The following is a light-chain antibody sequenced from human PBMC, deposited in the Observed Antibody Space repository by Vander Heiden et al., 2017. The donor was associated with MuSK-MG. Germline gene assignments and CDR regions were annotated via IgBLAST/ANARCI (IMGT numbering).Light chain of an antibody. J-gene: IGKJ3*01. CDR1: QSISSY. Sequence: MTQSPSSLSASVGDRVTITCRASQSISSYLNWYQQKPGKAPKLLIYAASSLQSGVPSRLSGSGSGTDFTLTISSLQPEDFATYYCQQSYSTLTFGPGTKVDIK. CDR2: AAS. V-gene: IGKV1-39*01. CDR3: QQSYSTLT.